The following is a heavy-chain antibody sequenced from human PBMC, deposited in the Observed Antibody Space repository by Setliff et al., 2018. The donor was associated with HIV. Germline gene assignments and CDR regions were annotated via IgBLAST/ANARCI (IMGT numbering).Heavy chain of an antibody. CDR2: IYTTGST. CDR3: ARGRSCESDWCWLYYNYYYGMDV. CDR1: GGSISSSSYY. Sequence: PSETLSLTCTVSGGSISSSSYYWSWIRQPAGKGLEWIGRIYTTGSTSYNPSLKSRVTISLDTSKKQLSLRLTSVTAADTAIYYCARGRSCESDWCWLYYNYYYGMDVWAQGTAVTVSS. J-gene: IGHJ6*02. V-gene: IGHV4-61*02. D-gene: IGHD2-8*01.